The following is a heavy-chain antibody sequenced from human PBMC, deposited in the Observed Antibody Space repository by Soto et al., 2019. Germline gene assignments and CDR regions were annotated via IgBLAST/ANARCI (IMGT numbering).Heavy chain of an antibody. CDR3: AKERGIRIPNYYYMDV. V-gene: IGHV3-23*01. J-gene: IGHJ6*03. D-gene: IGHD3-16*01. CDR2: ISGSGGST. Sequence: GGSLRLSCAASGFTFGSYAMSWFGQAPGKGLEWVSAISGSGGSTYYADSVKGRFTISRDNSKNTLYLQMNSLRAEDTAVYYCAKERGIRIPNYYYMDVWGKGTAVTVAS. CDR1: GFTFGSYA.